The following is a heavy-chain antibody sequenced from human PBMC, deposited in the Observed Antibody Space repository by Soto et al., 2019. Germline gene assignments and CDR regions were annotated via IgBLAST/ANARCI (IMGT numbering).Heavy chain of an antibody. D-gene: IGHD3-9*01. CDR1: GYTFTSYG. J-gene: IGHJ4*02. CDR3: ARVAVDYDILTGYHRPYYFDY. CDR2: ISAYNGNT. Sequence: QVQLVQSGAEVKKPGASVKVSCKASGYTFTSYGITRVRQAPGQGLEWMGWISAYNGNTNYAQKLQGRVTMTTDTSTSTAYMELRSLRSDDTAVYYCARVAVDYDILTGYHRPYYFDYWGQGTLVTVSS. V-gene: IGHV1-18*01.